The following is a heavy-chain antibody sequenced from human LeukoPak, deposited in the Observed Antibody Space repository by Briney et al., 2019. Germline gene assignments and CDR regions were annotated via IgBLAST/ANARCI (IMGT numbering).Heavy chain of an antibody. CDR3: ARAGDWGYYFDS. CDR2: IYYSGST. D-gene: IGHD3/OR15-3a*01. CDR1: GGGISSYY. Sequence: SETLSLICTVSGGGISSYYWSWIRQPPGQALDWIGFIYYSGSTNYNPSLKSRVTISVDTSKNQFSLKLSSVTAADTAVYYCARAGDWGYYFDSWGQGTLVTVSS. V-gene: IGHV4-59*01. J-gene: IGHJ4*02.